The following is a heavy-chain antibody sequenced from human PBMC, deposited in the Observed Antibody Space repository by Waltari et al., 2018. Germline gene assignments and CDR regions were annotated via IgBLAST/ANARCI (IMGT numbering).Heavy chain of an antibody. J-gene: IGHJ4*02. Sequence: QVQLVQSGAEVKKPGSSVKVSCKASGGTFSSYAISWVRQAPGQGLEWLGGIIPIFGTANYAQKFQGRVTITADESTSTAYMELSSLRSEDTAVYYCASESRSAQWVVVTAIFDYWGQGTLVTVSS. CDR3: ASESRSAQWVVVTAIFDY. D-gene: IGHD2-21*02. CDR2: IIPIFGTA. CDR1: GGTFSSYA. V-gene: IGHV1-69*01.